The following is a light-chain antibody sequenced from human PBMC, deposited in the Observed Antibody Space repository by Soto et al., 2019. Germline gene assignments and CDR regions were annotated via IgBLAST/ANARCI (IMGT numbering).Light chain of an antibody. V-gene: IGKV1-9*01. Sequence: IQLTQSPSSLSASVEDRVSITCRAIQGISTYLAWYQQKPGKAPKPLIFAASTLQSGVPTRFSGRGSGTDFTLTISGRQPEDFATYFCQQLHGYPLTCGGGTKVAIK. J-gene: IGKJ4*01. CDR1: QGISTY. CDR2: AAS. CDR3: QQLHGYPLT.